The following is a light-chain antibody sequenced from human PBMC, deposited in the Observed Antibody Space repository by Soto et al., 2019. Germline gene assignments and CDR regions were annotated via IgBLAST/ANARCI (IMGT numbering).Light chain of an antibody. CDR3: QQYGSSPLT. J-gene: IGKJ4*01. CDR1: QSVSSAY. V-gene: IGKV3-20*01. Sequence: IVLTQSPGTLSLSPGERATLSCRASQSVSSAYLAWYQQKPGQTPKDLIYRASSRATGIPDRFSGSGSGTDFTLTISRLEPEDFAVYYCQQYGSSPLTFGGANKVESK. CDR2: RAS.